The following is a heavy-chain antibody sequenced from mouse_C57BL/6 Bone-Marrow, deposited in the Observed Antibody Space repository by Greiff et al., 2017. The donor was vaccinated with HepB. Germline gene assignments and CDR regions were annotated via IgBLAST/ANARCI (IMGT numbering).Heavy chain of an antibody. CDR2: IYPRSGNT. CDR3: AYYYGSSSNWYFDV. D-gene: IGHD1-1*01. CDR1: GYTFTSYG. J-gene: IGHJ1*03. V-gene: IGHV1-81*01. Sequence: QVQLQQSGAELARPGASVKLSCKASGYTFTSYGISWVKQRTGQGLEWIGEIYPRSGNTYYNEKFKGKATLTADKSSSTAYMELRSLTSEDSAVYVCAYYYGSSSNWYFDVWGTGTTVTVSS.